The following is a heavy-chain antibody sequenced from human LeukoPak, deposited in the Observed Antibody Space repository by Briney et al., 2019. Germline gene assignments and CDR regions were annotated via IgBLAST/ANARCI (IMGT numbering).Heavy chain of an antibody. V-gene: IGHV3-74*03. CDR2: INSDGSST. CDR3: ARSDRLDP. D-gene: IGHD1-14*01. J-gene: IGHJ5*02. CDR1: GFAFSTYW. Sequence: GGSLRLSCAASGFAFSTYWMHWVRQAPGKGLVWVSRINSDGSSTTYADSVKGRFTISRDNAMDTLYLQMTSLRAEDTAVYYCARSDRLDPWGQGTLVTVSS.